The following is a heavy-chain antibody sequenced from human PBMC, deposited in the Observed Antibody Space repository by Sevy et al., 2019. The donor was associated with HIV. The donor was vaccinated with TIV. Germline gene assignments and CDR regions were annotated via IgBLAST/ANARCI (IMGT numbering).Heavy chain of an antibody. CDR1: GCSFSDYY. D-gene: IGHD1-1*01. CDR3: ARERNTYGQGYFDY. Sequence: GGSLRLSCAVSGCSFSDYYMSWIRQAPGKGLEWVSDISSRSTYIKYADSVKGRFTISRDNAKNSLSLQMNSLRADDTAVYYCARERNTYGQGYFDYWRQGTLVTVSS. CDR2: ISSRSTYI. J-gene: IGHJ4*03. V-gene: IGHV3-11*06.